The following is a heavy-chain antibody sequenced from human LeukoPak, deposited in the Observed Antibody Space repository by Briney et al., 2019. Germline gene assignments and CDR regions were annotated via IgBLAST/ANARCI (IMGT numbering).Heavy chain of an antibody. V-gene: IGHV4-34*01. J-gene: IGHJ6*02. D-gene: IGHD4-17*01. CDR1: GGSLSGFY. CDR3: ATTRPGPTYFYYGLGV. CDR2: INHSGGT. Sequence: SETLSLTCAVYGGSLSGFYWSWIRQPPGKGLEWIGEINHSGGTNFNPSLKSRVTISVDTSKSHFSLRLSSVTGADTAVYYCATTRPGPTYFYYGLGVWGHGRTVTVSS.